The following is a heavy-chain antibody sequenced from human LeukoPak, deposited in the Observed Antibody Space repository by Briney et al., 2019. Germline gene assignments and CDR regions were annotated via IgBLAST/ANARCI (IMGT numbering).Heavy chain of an antibody. CDR1: GGTFSSYA. J-gene: IGHJ4*02. D-gene: IGHD6-13*01. CDR2: IIPILGIA. CDR3: ARSSPGIAAAGPDY. V-gene: IGHV1-69*04. Sequence: SVKVSCKASGGTFSSYAISWVRQAPGQGLEWMGRIIPILGIANYAQKFQGRVTITADTSTDTAYMELSSLRSEDTAVYYCARSSPGIAAAGPDYWGQGTLVTVSS.